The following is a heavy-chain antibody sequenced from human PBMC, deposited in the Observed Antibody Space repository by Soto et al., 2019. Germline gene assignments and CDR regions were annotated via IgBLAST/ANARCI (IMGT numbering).Heavy chain of an antibody. J-gene: IGHJ4*02. Sequence: EVQLVESGGGLIQPGGSLRLSCAVSGFTVSNNYMSWVRQAPGKGLEGVSVIYSGGYTAYGDSVKGRFTISRDNSKNTIYLKMNTVRAHERAVYYGAPARGGGGYWGQGTLVTVSS. CDR1: GFTVSNNY. CDR3: APARGGGGY. V-gene: IGHV3-53*01. CDR2: IYSGGYT. D-gene: IGHD3-10*01.